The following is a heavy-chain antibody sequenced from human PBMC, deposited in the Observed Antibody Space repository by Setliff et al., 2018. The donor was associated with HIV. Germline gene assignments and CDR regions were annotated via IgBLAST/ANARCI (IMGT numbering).Heavy chain of an antibody. Sequence: GGSLRLSCAASGFTVSTYYMSWVRQAPGKGLEWVSTIYSGGSTYHADSVKGRFTLSRDTSKNTLFLEMNSLRAEDTAVYYCARAYNVYDYRFDSSGYDYWGQGTLVTVSS. CDR1: GFTVSTYY. D-gene: IGHD3-22*01. CDR2: IYSGGST. V-gene: IGHV3-53*01. CDR3: ARAYNVYDYRFDSSGYDY. J-gene: IGHJ4*02.